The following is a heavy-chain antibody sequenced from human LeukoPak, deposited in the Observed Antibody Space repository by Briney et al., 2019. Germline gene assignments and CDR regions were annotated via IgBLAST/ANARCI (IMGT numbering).Heavy chain of an antibody. D-gene: IGHD3-22*01. Sequence: GGSLRLSCAASGFTFSSYGMHWVRQAPGKGLEWVAVISYDGSNKYYADSVKGRFTISRDNSKNTLYLQMNSLRAEDTAVYYCAKGGDYYYDSSGYRDALDYWGQGTLATVSS. CDR3: AKGGDYYYDSSGYRDALDY. CDR1: GFTFSSYG. CDR2: ISYDGSNK. V-gene: IGHV3-30*18. J-gene: IGHJ4*02.